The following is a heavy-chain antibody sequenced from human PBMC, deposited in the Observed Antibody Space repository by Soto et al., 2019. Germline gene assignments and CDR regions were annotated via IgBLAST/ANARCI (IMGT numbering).Heavy chain of an antibody. CDR3: ARDSTVTTYYYYYYGMDV. CDR2: INPSGGGT. CDR1: GYTFTSYY. D-gene: IGHD4-17*01. Sequence: ASVKVSCKASGYTFTSYYMHWVRQAPGQGLEWMGIINPSGGGTSYAQKFQGRVTMTRDTSTSTVYMELSSLRSEDTAVYYCARDSTVTTYYYYYYGMDVWGQGTTVTVSS. J-gene: IGHJ6*02. V-gene: IGHV1-46*01.